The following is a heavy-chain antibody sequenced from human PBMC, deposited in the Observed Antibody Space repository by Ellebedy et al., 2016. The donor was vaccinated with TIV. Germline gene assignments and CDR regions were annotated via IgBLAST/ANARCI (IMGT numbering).Heavy chain of an antibody. CDR3: VKGQGYYGSGTYEALDY. D-gene: IGHD3-10*01. CDR1: GFSFSSYA. CDR2: ISSDGGST. V-gene: IGHV3-64D*06. Sequence: GGSLRLXCSASGFSFSSYAMHWVRQAPGKGLEYLSGISSDGGSTYYADSVKGRFTISGDNSKNTLYLQMSSLRVEDMAVYYCVKGQGYYGSGTYEALDYWGQGTLVTVSS. J-gene: IGHJ4*02.